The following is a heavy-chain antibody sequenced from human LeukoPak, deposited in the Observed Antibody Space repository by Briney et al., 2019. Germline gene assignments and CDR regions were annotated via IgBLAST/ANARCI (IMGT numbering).Heavy chain of an antibody. CDR1: GYTFTTYG. Sequence: ASVKVSCKTSGYTFTTYGINWVRQAPGQGLEWMGCINTYNGDTKYAQKLQGRVTVTTDTFTSTAYMELRSLKSDDTDIYYCARGEPFYYMDVWGKGTTVTVSS. D-gene: IGHD1-14*01. CDR3: ARGEPFYYMDV. CDR2: INTYNGDT. J-gene: IGHJ6*03. V-gene: IGHV1-18*01.